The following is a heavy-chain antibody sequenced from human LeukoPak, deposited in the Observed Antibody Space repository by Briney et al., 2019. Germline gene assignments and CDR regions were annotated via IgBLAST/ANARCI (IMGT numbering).Heavy chain of an antibody. V-gene: IGHV4-59*01. CDR2: IYYSGST. CDR3: ARYYGSGNQGAFDI. D-gene: IGHD3-10*01. CDR1: GGSISSNY. Sequence: SETLSLTCTVSGGSISSNYWTWIRQPPGKGLEYIGYIYYSGSTNYNPSLKSRVTISVDTSKNQFSLKLSSVTAADTAVYYCARYYGSGNQGAFDIWGQGTMVTVSS. J-gene: IGHJ3*02.